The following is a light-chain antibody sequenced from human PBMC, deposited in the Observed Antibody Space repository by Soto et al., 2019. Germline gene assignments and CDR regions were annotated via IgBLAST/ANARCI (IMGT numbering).Light chain of an antibody. CDR2: GAS. Sequence: EIVLTQSPGTLSLSPGERATLSCRASQSIRSNLGWYQQKPGQSPRLLIYGASTRATGIPDRFTGSGSGTDFTLTISRLEPEDFAVYFCQHYGSSPWTFGLGTKVEVK. J-gene: IGKJ1*01. CDR3: QHYGSSPWT. CDR1: QSIRSN. V-gene: IGKV3-20*01.